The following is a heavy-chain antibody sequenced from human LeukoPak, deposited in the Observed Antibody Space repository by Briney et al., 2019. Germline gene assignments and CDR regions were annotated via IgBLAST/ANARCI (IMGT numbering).Heavy chain of an antibody. D-gene: IGHD4-17*01. CDR1: GFSFISYG. CDR3: AKRPSDYGDYVSYFDY. CDR2: ISDDGRRK. Sequence: GGSLRLSWAASGFSFISYGMHWVRQAPGKGLEWVGVISDDGRRKDYADSVKGRFTISRDNSKDTLYLQMNSLRAEDTAVYYCAKRPSDYGDYVSYFDYWGQGTLVTVSS. J-gene: IGHJ4*02. V-gene: IGHV3-30*18.